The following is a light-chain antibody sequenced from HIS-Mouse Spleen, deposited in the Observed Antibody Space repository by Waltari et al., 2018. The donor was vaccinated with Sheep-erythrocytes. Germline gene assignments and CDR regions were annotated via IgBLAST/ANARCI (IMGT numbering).Light chain of an antibody. CDR3: QAWDSSTVV. J-gene: IGLJ2*01. CDR2: QDR. Sequence: SYELTQPPSVSVSPGQTASITCSGDKLGDKYACWYQQKPGKSPVLVIYQDRKRPSGIPELFSGSNSGNTATLTISGTQAMDEADYYCQAWDSSTVVFGGGTKLTVL. V-gene: IGLV3-1*01. CDR1: KLGDKY.